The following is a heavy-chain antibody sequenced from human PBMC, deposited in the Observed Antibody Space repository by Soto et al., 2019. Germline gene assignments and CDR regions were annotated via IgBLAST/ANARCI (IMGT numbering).Heavy chain of an antibody. V-gene: IGHV3-23*01. J-gene: IGHJ6*02. CDR3: AKRLATGGMDV. D-gene: IGHD3-10*01. CDR2: ISGGGSST. CDR1: GFTFSNYA. Sequence: GGSLRLSCAASGFTFSNYAMNWVRQAPGKGLEWVSTISGGGSSTYSADSVMGRFTISRDNSKNTLYLQMNSLRAEDTALYYCAKRLATGGMDVWGQGTTVTVSS.